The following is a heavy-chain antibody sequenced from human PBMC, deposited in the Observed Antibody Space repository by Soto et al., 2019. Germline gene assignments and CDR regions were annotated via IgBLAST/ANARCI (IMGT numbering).Heavy chain of an antibody. Sequence: EVHLVESGGGLVQPGRSLRLSCAASGFSFDEYGMHWVRQAPGKGLEWVSGISWNSGTIGYADSVKGRFSISRDNAKKSLYLQMNSLRAEDRALYYCAKSKGGTANGMDVWGQGTTVIVSS. CDR1: GFSFDEYG. V-gene: IGHV3-9*01. CDR2: ISWNSGTI. CDR3: AKSKGGTANGMDV. D-gene: IGHD2-21*02. J-gene: IGHJ6*02.